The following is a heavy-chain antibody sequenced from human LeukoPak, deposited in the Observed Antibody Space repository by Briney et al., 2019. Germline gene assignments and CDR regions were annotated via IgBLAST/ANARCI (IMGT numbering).Heavy chain of an antibody. CDR1: GFTFSNYW. Sequence: GGSLRLSCAASGFTFSNYWMGWVRQPPGKGLQWVTNIKDDGTEKYYVDSVKGRFTISRDNAKNSVYLQMNSLRVEDTAVYYCARRPFGADYWGQGTLVTVSS. J-gene: IGHJ4*02. D-gene: IGHD3-10*01. V-gene: IGHV3-7*01. CDR2: IKDDGTEK. CDR3: ARRPFGADY.